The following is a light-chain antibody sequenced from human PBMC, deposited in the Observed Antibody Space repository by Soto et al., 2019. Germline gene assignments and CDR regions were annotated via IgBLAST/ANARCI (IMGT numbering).Light chain of an antibody. CDR1: NIGSES. Sequence: SYELTQPPSVSVAPGETARITCGGNNIGSESVHWYQQKPGQAPVLVIYYDSARPSGIPERFSGSNSGNTATLTISRVEAGDEADSFCQVWDGTSDQQVFGGGTKLPVL. V-gene: IGLV3-21*04. CDR2: YDS. CDR3: QVWDGTSDQQV. J-gene: IGLJ3*02.